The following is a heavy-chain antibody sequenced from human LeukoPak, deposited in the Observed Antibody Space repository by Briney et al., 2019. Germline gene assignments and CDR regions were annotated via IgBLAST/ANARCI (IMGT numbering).Heavy chain of an antibody. CDR2: IYPGDSET. Sequence: GESLKISCKGSGYSFTSYWIGWVRQMPGKGLEWMGIIYPGDSETRYSPSFQGQVTISADKSISTAYPQWSSLKASDTAMYYCARYSKDYDYVWGSYEYYFDYWGQGTLVTVSS. CDR1: GYSFTSYW. J-gene: IGHJ4*02. V-gene: IGHV5-51*01. D-gene: IGHD3-16*01. CDR3: ARYSKDYDYVWGSYEYYFDY.